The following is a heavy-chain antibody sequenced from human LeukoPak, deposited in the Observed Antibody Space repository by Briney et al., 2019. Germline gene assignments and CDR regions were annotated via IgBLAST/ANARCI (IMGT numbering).Heavy chain of an antibody. CDR3: ARDEDSSGYCDY. Sequence: GGSLRLSCAASRFTFSSYSMNWVRQAPGKGLEWVSSISSSSSYIYYADSVKGRFTISRDNAKNSLYLRMNSLRAEDTAVYYCARDEDSSGYCDYWGQGTLVTVSS. CDR2: ISSSSSYI. CDR1: RFTFSSYS. D-gene: IGHD3-22*01. V-gene: IGHV3-21*01. J-gene: IGHJ4*02.